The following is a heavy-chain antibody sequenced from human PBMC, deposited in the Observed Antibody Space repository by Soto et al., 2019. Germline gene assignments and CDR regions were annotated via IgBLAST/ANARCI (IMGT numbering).Heavy chain of an antibody. V-gene: IGHV3-23*01. J-gene: IGHJ4*02. CDR1: GFTFSYYA. CDR3: AKTSGDYFYYYFDY. CDR2: ISASDSTT. Sequence: GGSLRLSCAASGFTFSYYAMNWVRQAPGKGLEWVSAISASDSTTYYADSVQGRFTISRDNSKNTLYLQLNSLRAEDTAVYYCAKTSGDYFYYYFDYWGQGTLVTVSS. D-gene: IGHD4-17*01.